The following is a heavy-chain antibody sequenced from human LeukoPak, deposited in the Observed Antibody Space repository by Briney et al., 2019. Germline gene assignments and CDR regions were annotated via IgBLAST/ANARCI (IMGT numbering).Heavy chain of an antibody. D-gene: IGHD2-8*02. CDR1: GFTVSSNY. CDR2: IYSGGST. V-gene: IGHV3-53*01. J-gene: IGHJ4*02. CDR3: ARATSLTGPFAY. Sequence: GGSLRLFCAASGFTVSSNYMSWVRQPPGKGLEWVSVIYSGGSTYYADSVKGRFTISRDNSKNTLYLQMNSLRAEDTAVYYCARATSLTGPFAYWGQGTLVTVSS.